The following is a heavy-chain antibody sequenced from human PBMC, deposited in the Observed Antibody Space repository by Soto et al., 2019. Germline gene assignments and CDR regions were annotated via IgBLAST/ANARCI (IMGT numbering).Heavy chain of an antibody. J-gene: IGHJ6*03. CDR3: ARRGYDFWSGYSKKHYYYYYYMDV. CDR1: GGSIISYY. Sequence: SETLSLTCTVSGGSIISYYWSWILQPPWKGLEWIGYIYYSGSTNYNPSLKSRVTISVDTSKNQFSLKLSSVTAADTAVYYCARRGYDFWSGYSKKHYYYYYYMDVWGKRTTVTVSS. V-gene: IGHV4-59*08. D-gene: IGHD3-3*01. CDR2: IYYSGST.